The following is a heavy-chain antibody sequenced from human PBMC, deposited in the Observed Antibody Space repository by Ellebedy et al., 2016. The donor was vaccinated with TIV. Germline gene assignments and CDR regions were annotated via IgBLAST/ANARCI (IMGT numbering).Heavy chain of an antibody. CDR2: IWYDGSNK. Sequence: GGSLRLXXAASGFTFSSYGMHWVRQAPGKGLEWVAVIWYDGSNKYYADSVKGRFTISRDNSKNTLYLQMNSLRAEDTAVYYCARDAAALDYWGQGTLVTVSS. J-gene: IGHJ4*02. V-gene: IGHV3-33*01. CDR1: GFTFSSYG. D-gene: IGHD2-2*01. CDR3: ARDAAALDY.